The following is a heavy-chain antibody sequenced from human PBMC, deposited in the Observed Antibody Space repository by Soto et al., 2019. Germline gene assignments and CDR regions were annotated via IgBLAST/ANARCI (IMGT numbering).Heavy chain of an antibody. CDR2: IIPIFGTA. Sequence: RASVKVSCKASGGTFSSYAISWVRQAPGQGLEWMGGIIPIFGTANYAQKFQGRVTITADKSTSTAYMELSSLRSEDTAVYYCAIARRDGYNSAYFDYWGQGTLVTVSS. V-gene: IGHV1-69*06. CDR3: AIARRDGYNSAYFDY. CDR1: GGTFSSYA. D-gene: IGHD5-12*01. J-gene: IGHJ4*02.